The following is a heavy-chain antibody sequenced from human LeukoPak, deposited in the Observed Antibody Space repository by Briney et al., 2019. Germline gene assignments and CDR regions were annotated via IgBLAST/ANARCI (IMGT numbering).Heavy chain of an antibody. Sequence: SATPSLTCTVSGGSISSSSYYWGWIRQPPGKGLEWIGSIYYSGSTYYNPSLKSRVTISVDTSKNQFSLKLSSVTAADTAVYNCAREEASGYGLGYWGQGTLVTVSS. CDR1: GGSISSSSYY. J-gene: IGHJ4*02. CDR2: IYYSGST. CDR3: AREEASGYGLGY. D-gene: IGHD5-12*01. V-gene: IGHV4-39*07.